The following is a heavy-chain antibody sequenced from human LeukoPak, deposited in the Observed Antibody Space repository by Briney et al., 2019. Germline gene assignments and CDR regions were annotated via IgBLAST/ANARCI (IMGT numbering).Heavy chain of an antibody. V-gene: IGHV4-4*07. Sequence: SDTLSLTCTVSGGSISSYYWSWIRQPAGKGLEWIGRISTSGSHDYNPSLTSRVTMSIDKSKSHFSLRLTPVTAADTARYFCAREGRSSTPGYWGQGTLVTVSS. CDR2: ISTSGSH. CDR3: AREGRSSTPGY. CDR1: GGSISSYY. D-gene: IGHD2-15*01. J-gene: IGHJ4*02.